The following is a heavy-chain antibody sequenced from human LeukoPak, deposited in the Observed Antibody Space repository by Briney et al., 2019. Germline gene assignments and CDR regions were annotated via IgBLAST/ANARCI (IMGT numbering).Heavy chain of an antibody. CDR2: INPNSGGT. CDR3: ARDLQVASYYDSSGPRGFFDY. J-gene: IGHJ4*02. D-gene: IGHD3-22*01. CDR1: GYTFTGYY. Sequence: ASVKVSCKASGYTFTGYYMHWVRQAPGQGLEWMGWINPNSGGTNYAQKFQGRVTMTRDTSISTAYMELSRLRSDDTAVYYCARDLQVASYYDSSGPRGFFDYWGQGTLVTVSS. V-gene: IGHV1-2*02.